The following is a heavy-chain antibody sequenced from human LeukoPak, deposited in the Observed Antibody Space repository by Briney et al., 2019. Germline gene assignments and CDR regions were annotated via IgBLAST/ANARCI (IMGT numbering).Heavy chain of an antibody. J-gene: IGHJ4*02. V-gene: IGHV3-23*01. CDR3: AKVPLSAGGWYEY. Sequence: PGGSLRLSCAASGFTFSSYAMSWVRQAPGKGLEWVSAISGSGGSTYYADSVNGRFTISRDNSKNTLYLQMNSLRAEDTAFYYCAKVPLSAGGWYEYWGQGTLVTVSS. D-gene: IGHD6-19*01. CDR1: GFTFSSYA. CDR2: ISGSGGST.